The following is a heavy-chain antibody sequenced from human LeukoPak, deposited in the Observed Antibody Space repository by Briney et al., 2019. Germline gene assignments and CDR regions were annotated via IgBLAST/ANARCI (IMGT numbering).Heavy chain of an antibody. Sequence: GGSLILSCPASGFTFSSYSMNWVRRAPGKGRAGVSSISSSSSYIYYADSVKGRFTISRDNAKNSLYLQMNSLRAEDTAVYSCASVVVTAITDYWGQGTLVTVSS. D-gene: IGHD2-21*02. CDR1: GFTFSSYS. CDR2: ISSSSSYI. V-gene: IGHV3-21*01. J-gene: IGHJ4*02. CDR3: ASVVVTAITDY.